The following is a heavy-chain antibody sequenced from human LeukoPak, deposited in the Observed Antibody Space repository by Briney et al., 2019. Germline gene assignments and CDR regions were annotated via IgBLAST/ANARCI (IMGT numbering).Heavy chain of an antibody. J-gene: IGHJ4*02. CDR3: AKDGTGCGGDCYSDY. CDR2: ITSSSGHT. Sequence: GGSLRLSCAVSGITLSNYGMSWVRQAPGKGLEWVSAITSSSGHTYYADSVKGRFTISRDNSRNTLYLQMNSLRAEDTAVYYCAKDGTGCGGDCYSDYWGQGSLVTVSS. V-gene: IGHV3-23*01. CDR1: GITLSNYG. D-gene: IGHD2-21*02.